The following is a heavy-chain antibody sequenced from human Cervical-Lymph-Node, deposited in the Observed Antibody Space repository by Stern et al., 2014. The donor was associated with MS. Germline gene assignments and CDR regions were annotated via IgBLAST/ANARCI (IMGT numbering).Heavy chain of an antibody. CDR2: INTDTENP. J-gene: IGHJ4*02. CDR3: ARKIRGIAVADY. CDR1: GYIFTDYG. Sequence: VQLVESGSELKTPGASVKVSCKASGYIFTDYGVIWLRQAPGQGLEWMGWINTDTENPTYAQGFTGRFVFSLDTSVRTAYLQINTLKAEDTAVYYCARKIRGIAVADYWGPGTLVTVSS. V-gene: IGHV7-4-1*02. D-gene: IGHD6-19*01.